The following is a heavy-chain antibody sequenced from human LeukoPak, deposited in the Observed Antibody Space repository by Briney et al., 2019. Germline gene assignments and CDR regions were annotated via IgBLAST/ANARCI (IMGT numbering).Heavy chain of an antibody. CDR3: AAGYRELSTGGMDV. D-gene: IGHD1-26*01. CDR2: IVVGGGNT. Sequence: SVKVSCKASGFTFTSSAVQWVRQARGQRLEWIGWIVVGGGNTNYAQKFQERVTIDRDMSTSTAYMELSSLRSEDTAVYYCAAGYRELSTGGMDVWGQGTTVTVSS. V-gene: IGHV1-58*01. J-gene: IGHJ6*02. CDR1: GFTFTSSA.